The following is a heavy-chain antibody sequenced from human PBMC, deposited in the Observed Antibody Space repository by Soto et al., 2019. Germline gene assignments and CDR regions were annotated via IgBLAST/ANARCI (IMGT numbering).Heavy chain of an antibody. D-gene: IGHD6-19*01. CDR3: ASPKELIPVAGTDY. V-gene: IGHV3-21*01. CDR2: ISSSSSYI. CDR1: GFSFSNYG. Sequence: EVQLVESGGGLVRPGGSLRLSCAASGFSFSNYGMNWVRQAPGKGLEWVSSISSSSSYIYYADSVKGRFTISRDNARNSLYLQMNSLRAEDTAVYFCASPKELIPVAGTDYWGQGILVTVSS. J-gene: IGHJ4*02.